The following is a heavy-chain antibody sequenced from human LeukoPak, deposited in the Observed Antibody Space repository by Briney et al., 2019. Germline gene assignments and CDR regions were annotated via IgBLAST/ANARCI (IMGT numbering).Heavy chain of an antibody. V-gene: IGHV3-23*01. Sequence: ETLSLTCTVSGGSISSYYWSWIRQPPGKGLEWVSAISGSGGSTYYADSVKGRFTISRDNSKNTLYLQMNSLRAEDTAVYYCAKVDYGDYSDYWGQGTLITVSS. CDR2: ISGSGGST. J-gene: IGHJ4*02. D-gene: IGHD4-17*01. CDR3: AKVDYGDYSDY. CDR1: GGSISSYY.